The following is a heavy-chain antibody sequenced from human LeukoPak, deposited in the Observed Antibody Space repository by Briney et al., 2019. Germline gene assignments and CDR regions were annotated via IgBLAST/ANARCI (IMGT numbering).Heavy chain of an antibody. CDR3: ARRYCSSTSCYLGAFDI. J-gene: IGHJ3*02. Sequence: GASVKVSCKASGYTFTGYYMHWVRQAPGQGLEWMGWINPNSGGTNYAQKFQGRVTMTRDTSISTAYMELSRLRSDDTAVYYCARRYCSSTSCYLGAFDIWGQGTMVTVSS. D-gene: IGHD2-2*01. CDR2: INPNSGGT. V-gene: IGHV1-2*02. CDR1: GYTFTGYY.